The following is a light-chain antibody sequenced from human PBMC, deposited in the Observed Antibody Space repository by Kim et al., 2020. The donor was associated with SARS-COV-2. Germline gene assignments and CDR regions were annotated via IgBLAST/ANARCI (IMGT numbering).Light chain of an antibody. V-gene: IGKV1-5*01. CDR1: QSISIW. CDR3: QQYNSYSGT. CDR2: DAS. Sequence: ASVGDRVTITCRASQSISIWLAWYQQKPGKAPKLLIYDASSLESGVPSRFSGSGSGTEFTLTISSLQPDDFATYYCQQYNSYSGTFGQGTKVDIK. J-gene: IGKJ1*01.